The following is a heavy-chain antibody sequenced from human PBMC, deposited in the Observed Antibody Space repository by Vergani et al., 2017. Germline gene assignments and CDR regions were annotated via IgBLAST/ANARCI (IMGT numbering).Heavy chain of an antibody. CDR1: GYSISSGYY. V-gene: IGHV4-38-2*01. D-gene: IGHD1-14*01. J-gene: IGHJ4*02. CDR2: VSHSGST. Sequence: QVQLQESGPGLVKPSETLSLTCAVSGYSISSGYYWAWIRQPPGKGLEWIVSVSHSGSTYYNSSLRSRVTIIVDTSKNQFSLKLRSVIAADTAVYYCARDAWQGGGEPTLGYWGQGTLVTVSS. CDR3: ARDAWQGGGEPTLGY.